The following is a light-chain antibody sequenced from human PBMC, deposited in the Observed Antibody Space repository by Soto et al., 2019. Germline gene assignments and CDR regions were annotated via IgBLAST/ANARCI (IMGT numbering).Light chain of an antibody. Sequence: DIQLTQSPSSLSASVGDRVTITCRASQNVSTWLTWYQQTPGKAPNLLIYGASTLQRGVPSRFSGSGSGTDFTLTISTLEPEDFAVYYCEQYGSSPRTFGQGTKVDIK. CDR2: GAS. V-gene: IGKV1D-16*01. J-gene: IGKJ1*01. CDR3: EQYGSSPRT. CDR1: QNVSTW.